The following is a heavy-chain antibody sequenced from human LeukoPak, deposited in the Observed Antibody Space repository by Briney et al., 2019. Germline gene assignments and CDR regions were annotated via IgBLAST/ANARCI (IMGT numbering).Heavy chain of an antibody. Sequence: GGSLRLSCAASGFTFSSYSMNWVRQAPGKGLEWVSYISSSSSTIYYADSVKGRFTISRDNAKNSLYLQMNSLRAEDTAVYYCAREFCSSTSCYRAVDYWGQGTLVTVS. J-gene: IGHJ4*02. V-gene: IGHV3-48*04. D-gene: IGHD2-2*01. CDR3: AREFCSSTSCYRAVDY. CDR1: GFTFSSYS. CDR2: ISSSSSTI.